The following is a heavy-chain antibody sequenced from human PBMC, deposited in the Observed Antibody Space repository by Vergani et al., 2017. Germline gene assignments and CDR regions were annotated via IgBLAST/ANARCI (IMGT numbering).Heavy chain of an antibody. Sequence: QVQLLQSGAAVKKPGSSVKVSCKASGGTFSSYAISWVRQAPGQGLEWMGRIIPIFGTANYAQKFQGRVTITADESTSTAYMELSSLRSEDTAVYYCAFAIVRGVVHGYFDYWGQGTLVTVSS. J-gene: IGHJ4*02. V-gene: IGHV1-69*13. CDR1: GGTFSSYA. D-gene: IGHD3-10*01. CDR2: IIPIFGTA. CDR3: AFAIVRGVVHGYFDY.